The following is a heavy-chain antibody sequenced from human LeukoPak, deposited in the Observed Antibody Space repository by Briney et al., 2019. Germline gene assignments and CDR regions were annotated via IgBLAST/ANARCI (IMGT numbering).Heavy chain of an antibody. CDR3: ARVVEYCSSTSCSLGLDY. V-gene: IGHV1-46*01. Sequence: ASVKVSCKASGYTFTSYYMHWVRQAPGQGLEWMGIINPSGGSTSYAQKFQGRVTMTRNTSISTAYMELSSLRSEDTAVYYCARVVEYCSSTSCSLGLDYWGQGTLVTVSS. CDR1: GYTFTSYY. J-gene: IGHJ4*02. D-gene: IGHD2-2*01. CDR2: INPSGGST.